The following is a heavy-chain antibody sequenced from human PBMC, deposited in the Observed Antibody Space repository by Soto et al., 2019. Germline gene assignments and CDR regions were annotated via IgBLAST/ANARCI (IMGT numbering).Heavy chain of an antibody. Sequence: QGQLVQSGAEVKKPGASVIVSCRASGYIFTASYIHWVRQAPGQGLEWMGWIKPISGGTNDAQKFPGWVTMTRDTSISTAYMELSRLRSDDTAVYYCARESGRGGYYYYMDVWGKGTTVTVSS. CDR2: IKPISGGT. V-gene: IGHV1-2*04. D-gene: IGHD3-3*01. J-gene: IGHJ6*03. CDR3: ARESGRGGYYYYMDV. CDR1: GYIFTASY.